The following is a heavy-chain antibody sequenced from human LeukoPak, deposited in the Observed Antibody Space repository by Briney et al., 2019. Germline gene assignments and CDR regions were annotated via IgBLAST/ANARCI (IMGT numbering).Heavy chain of an antibody. CDR3: ARDLPPTDIVVVVAAHVSSGLDY. J-gene: IGHJ4*02. D-gene: IGHD2-15*01. CDR1: RFTFSSYS. CDR2: ISSSSSTI. Sequence: GGSLRLSCAASRFTFSSYSMNWVRQAPGKGLEWVSYISSSSSTIYYADSVKGRFTISRDNAKNSLYLQMNSLRAEDTAVYYCARDLPPTDIVVVVAAHVSSGLDYWGQGTLVTVSS. V-gene: IGHV3-48*04.